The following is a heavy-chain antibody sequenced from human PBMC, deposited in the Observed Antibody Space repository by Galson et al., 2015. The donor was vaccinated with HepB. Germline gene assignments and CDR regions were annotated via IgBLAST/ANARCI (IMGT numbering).Heavy chain of an antibody. V-gene: IGHV3-15*07. CDR2: IKSKTDGGTT. CDR3: TTDGSGSYYSYYYYMDV. CDR1: GFTFSNAW. J-gene: IGHJ6*03. D-gene: IGHD1-26*01. Sequence: SLRLSCAASGFTFSNAWMNWVRQAPGKGLEWVGRIKSKTDGGTTDYAAPVKGRFTIPRDDSKNTLYLQMNSLKTEDTAVYYCTTDGSGSYYSYYYYMDVWGKGTTVTVSS.